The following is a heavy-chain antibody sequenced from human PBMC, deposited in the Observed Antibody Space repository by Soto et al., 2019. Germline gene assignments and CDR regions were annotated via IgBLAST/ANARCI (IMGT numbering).Heavy chain of an antibody. CDR2: ISYDGSNK. Sequence: QVQLVESGGGVVQPGRSLRLSCAASGFTFSSYAMHWVRQAPGKGLEWVAFISYDGSNKYYADSVKGRFTISRDNSKNTLYLQMNRLRAEDTAVYYCARDGSPYYYDSSGYYSYYFDYWGQGTLVTVSS. CDR1: GFTFSSYA. CDR3: ARDGSPYYYDSSGYYSYYFDY. V-gene: IGHV3-30-3*01. D-gene: IGHD3-22*01. J-gene: IGHJ4*02.